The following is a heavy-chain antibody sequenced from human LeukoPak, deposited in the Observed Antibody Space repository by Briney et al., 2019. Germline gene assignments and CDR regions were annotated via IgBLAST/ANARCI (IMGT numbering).Heavy chain of an antibody. J-gene: IGHJ4*02. Sequence: APGKVSCKASGYPFTAYYMHGLRQAPGQGREWMGWINPYNCDTLHIAQFQGRVTMTSDKFISTVHIELSGTGCDGRAGYYFAGVLAYGSGNSNDFWGEGTRVTVPS. D-gene: IGHD3-10*01. V-gene: IGHV1-2*02. CDR3: AGVLAYGSGNSNDF. CDR2: INPYNCDT. CDR1: GYPFTAYY.